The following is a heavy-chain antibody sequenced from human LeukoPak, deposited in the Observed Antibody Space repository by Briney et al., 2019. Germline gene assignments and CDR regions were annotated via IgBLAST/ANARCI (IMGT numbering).Heavy chain of an antibody. CDR1: GFTFSDHA. J-gene: IGHJ4*02. Sequence: GSLRLSCAASGFTFSDHAMHWVRQAPGKGLEWVSAVGIAADTFYPGSVKGRFTISRENAKNSLYLQMNSLRVEDTAVYYCARDRGPRTGFMVREAYDYWGQGTLVTVSS. CDR3: ARDRGPRTGFMVREAYDY. D-gene: IGHD3-10*01. V-gene: IGHV3-13*01. CDR2: VGIAADT.